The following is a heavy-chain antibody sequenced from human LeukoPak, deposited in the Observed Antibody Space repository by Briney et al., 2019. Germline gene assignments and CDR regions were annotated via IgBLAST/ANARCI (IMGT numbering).Heavy chain of an antibody. CDR3: AKVSYHYYGSGSYVLDY. Sequence: PGRSLRLSCAASGFTFSRYAMSWVRQAPGKGLEWVSAISGSGGSTYHADSVKGRFTISRDNSKNTLYLQMNSLRAEDTAVYYCAKVSYHYYGSGSYVLDYWGQGTLVTVSS. J-gene: IGHJ4*02. CDR2: ISGSGGST. D-gene: IGHD3-10*01. V-gene: IGHV3-23*01. CDR1: GFTFSRYA.